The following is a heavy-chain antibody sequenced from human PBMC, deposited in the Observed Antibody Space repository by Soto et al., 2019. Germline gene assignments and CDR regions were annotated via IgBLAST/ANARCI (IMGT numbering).Heavy chain of an antibody. J-gene: IGHJ6*04. CDR2: ININSGTI. CDR1: EVSLSSYH. Sequence: GRSPRLCCAASEVSLSSYHMDWVRQAPGKGLEWVSYININSGTIHYADSVKGRFTISRDNAKNSLYLQMDSLRAEDTAVYFCARDGTTGTTSYQYAMDVSGKGTTLTGS. V-gene: IGHV3-48*03. D-gene: IGHD4-17*01. CDR3: ARDGTTGTTSYQYAMDV.